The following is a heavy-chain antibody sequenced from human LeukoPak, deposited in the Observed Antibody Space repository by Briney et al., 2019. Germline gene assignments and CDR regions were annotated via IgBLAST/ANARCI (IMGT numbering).Heavy chain of an antibody. D-gene: IGHD3-22*01. Sequence: GGSLRLSCAASGFTFSSYSMNWVRQAPGKGLEWVSSISSSSSYIYYADSVKGRFTISRDNAKNSLYLQMNSLRAEDTAVYYCARGDDYYDSSGYYQPGYYFDYWGQGTLVTVSS. V-gene: IGHV3-21*01. J-gene: IGHJ4*02. CDR1: GFTFSSYS. CDR3: ARGDDYYDSSGYYQPGYYFDY. CDR2: ISSSSSYI.